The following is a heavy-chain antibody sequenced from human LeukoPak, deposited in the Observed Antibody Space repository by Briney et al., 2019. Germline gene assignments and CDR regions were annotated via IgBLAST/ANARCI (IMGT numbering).Heavy chain of an antibody. CDR1: GGTFSSYA. J-gene: IGHJ6*02. CDR2: IIPIFGTA. D-gene: IGHD5-12*01. Sequence: SVKVSCKASGGTFSSYAISWVRQAPGQGLEWMGGIIPIFGTANYAQKFQGRVTITADESTSTAYMELSSLRSEDTAVYYCARGPKRSYETYYYYGMDVWGQGTTVTISS. CDR3: ARGPKRSYETYYYYGMDV. V-gene: IGHV1-69*01.